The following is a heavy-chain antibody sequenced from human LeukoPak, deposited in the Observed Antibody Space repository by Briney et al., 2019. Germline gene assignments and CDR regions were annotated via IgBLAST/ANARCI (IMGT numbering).Heavy chain of an antibody. D-gene: IGHD2-8*01. Sequence: GGSLRLSCASSGFTFSSYWRSWVRQAPGKGLEWVANIKQDGSEKYYVTSVKGRFTISRDNATNSLYLQMNSLRAEDTAVYYCATDRVCNHWGPGTLVTVSS. CDR3: ATDRVCNH. CDR1: GFTFSSYW. CDR2: IKQDGSEK. V-gene: IGHV3-7*01. J-gene: IGHJ5*02.